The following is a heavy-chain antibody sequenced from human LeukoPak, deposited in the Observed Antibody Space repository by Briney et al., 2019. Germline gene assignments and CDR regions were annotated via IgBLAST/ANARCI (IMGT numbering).Heavy chain of an antibody. CDR1: GYTFTGYY. D-gene: IGHD2-2*01. V-gene: IGHV1-2*02. Sequence: ASVKVSCKASGYTFTGYYMHWVRQAPGQGLEWMGWINPNSGGTNYAQKFQGRVTMTRDTSISTAYMELSSLRSDDTAVYYCARERQLLSYNLFDPWGQGTLVTVSS. J-gene: IGHJ5*02. CDR2: INPNSGGT. CDR3: ARERQLLSYNLFDP.